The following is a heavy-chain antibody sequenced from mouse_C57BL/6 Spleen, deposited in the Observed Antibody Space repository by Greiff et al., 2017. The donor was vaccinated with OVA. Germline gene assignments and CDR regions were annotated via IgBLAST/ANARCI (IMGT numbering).Heavy chain of an antibody. D-gene: IGHD1-1*01. CDR1: GYTFTSYW. CDR3: ARSDTTVVATGYFDV. V-gene: IGHV1-7*01. J-gene: IGHJ1*03. Sequence: VQLVESGAELAKPGASVKLSCKASGYTFTSYWMHWVKQRPGQGLEWIGYINPTSGYTKYNQKFKDKATLTADKSSSTAYMQLSSLTYEDSAVYYCARSDTTVVATGYFDVWGTGTTVTVSS. CDR2: INPTSGYT.